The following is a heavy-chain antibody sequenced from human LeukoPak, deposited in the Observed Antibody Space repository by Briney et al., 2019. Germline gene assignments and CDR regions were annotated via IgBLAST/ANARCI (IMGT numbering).Heavy chain of an antibody. CDR2: IIPIFGTA. Sequence: ASVKVSCKASGGTFSSYAISWVRQAPGQGLEWMGGIIPIFGTANYAQKFQGRVTITTDESTSTAYMELSSLRSEDTAVYYCARDTGYCSSTSCYAFDIWGQGTMVTVSS. CDR1: GGTFSSYA. CDR3: ARDTGYCSSTSCYAFDI. V-gene: IGHV1-69*05. J-gene: IGHJ3*02. D-gene: IGHD2-2*01.